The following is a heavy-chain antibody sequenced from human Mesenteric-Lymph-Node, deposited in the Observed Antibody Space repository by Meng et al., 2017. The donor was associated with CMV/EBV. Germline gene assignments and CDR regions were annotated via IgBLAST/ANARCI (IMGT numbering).Heavy chain of an antibody. CDR2: ISGSNGNT. CDR1: GYTFTNYG. Sequence: ASVKVSCKASGYTFTNYGVSWVRQVPGQGLEWIAWISGSNGNTNVAQKLRGRVAMTTDTSTSTVYMELRNLRPDDTAVFYCTRDRGYHSGSDEEDYWGQGTLVTVSS. J-gene: IGHJ4*02. CDR3: TRDRGYHSGSDEEDY. D-gene: IGHD1-26*01. V-gene: IGHV1-18*01.